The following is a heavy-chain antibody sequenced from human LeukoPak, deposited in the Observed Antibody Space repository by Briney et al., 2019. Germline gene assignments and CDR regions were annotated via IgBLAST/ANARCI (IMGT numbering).Heavy chain of an antibody. D-gene: IGHD1-26*01. CDR2: IYYSGKT. CDR3: ARQILSGNYPYPYHFDY. CDR1: DGPTSTPLYY. V-gene: IGHV4-39*01. Sequence: SETLSLTCTVSDGPTSTPLYYWGWIRQTPGKGLQWIGSIYYSGKTYSNPSLESRVTMSVDIFKNQFSLKLGSVTAADTALYFCARQILSGNYPYPYHFDYWGQGALVTVSS. J-gene: IGHJ4*02.